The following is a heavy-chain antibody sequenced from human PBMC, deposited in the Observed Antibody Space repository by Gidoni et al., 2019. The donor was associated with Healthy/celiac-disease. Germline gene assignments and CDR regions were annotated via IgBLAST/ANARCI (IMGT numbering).Heavy chain of an antibody. J-gene: IGHJ4*02. V-gene: IGHV1-69*06. CDR2: IIPIFGTA. CDR3: ARAPANSPYPDLYYFDY. CDR1: GGTFSSYA. Sequence: QVQLVQSGAEVKKPGSSVKVSCKASGGTFSSYAISWVRQAPGQGLEWMGGIIPIFGTANYAQKFQGRVTITADKSTSTAYMELSSLRSEDTAVYYCARAPANSPYPDLYYFDYWGQGTLVTVSS. D-gene: IGHD3-16*01.